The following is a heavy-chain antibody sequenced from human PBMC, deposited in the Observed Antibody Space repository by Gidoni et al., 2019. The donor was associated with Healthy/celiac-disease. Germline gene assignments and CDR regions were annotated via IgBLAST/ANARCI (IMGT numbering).Heavy chain of an antibody. CDR1: GYTLTELS. CDR3: ATGPVFLFDY. D-gene: IGHD2-21*01. J-gene: IGHJ4*02. CDR2: FDPEDGET. Sequence: QVQLVQSGAAVKKPGASVQVSCQVSGYTLTELSMHWVRQAPGKGLEWMGGFDPEDGETIYAKKFQGRGTMTEDTSTDTADMEMSSLRSEDTDVYYCATGPVFLFDYWGQGTLVTVSS. V-gene: IGHV1-24*01.